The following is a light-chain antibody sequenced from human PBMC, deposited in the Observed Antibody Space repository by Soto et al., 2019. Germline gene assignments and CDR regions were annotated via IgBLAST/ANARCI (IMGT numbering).Light chain of an antibody. Sequence: QSVLTQPPSVSGAPGQRVSISCTGSTSNIGAPYDVHWYQQLPGTAPKLLIYTDDQRPSGVPDRFSGSKSGTSASLAISGLQSDDEADYYCAAWDDRLHGSFVFGTGTKVTVL. CDR3: AAWDDRLHGSFV. CDR2: TDD. V-gene: IGLV1-44*01. J-gene: IGLJ1*01. CDR1: TSNIGAPYD.